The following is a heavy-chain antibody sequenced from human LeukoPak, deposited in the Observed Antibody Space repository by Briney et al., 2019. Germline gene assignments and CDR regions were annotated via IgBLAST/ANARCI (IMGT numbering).Heavy chain of an antibody. J-gene: IGHJ4*02. Sequence: GGSLRLSCAVSGFTFSRDWMHWVRQAPGKGLVWVSRTNGDGTNIHYADSVKGRFTISRDNAKNTLYLQMDSLRADDTAVYYCARDGDKPVVEYDYWGQGTLVTVSS. CDR3: ARDGDKPVVEYDY. CDR1: GFTFSRDW. CDR2: TNGDGTNI. V-gene: IGHV3-74*01. D-gene: IGHD2-21*01.